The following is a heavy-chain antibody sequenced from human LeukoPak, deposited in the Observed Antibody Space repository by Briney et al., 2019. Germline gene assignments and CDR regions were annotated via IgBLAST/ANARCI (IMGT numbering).Heavy chain of an antibody. J-gene: IGHJ4*02. V-gene: IGHV1-18*01. CDR3: AREGDSSSWYEVDY. D-gene: IGHD6-13*01. CDR2: ISAYNGNT. Sequence: EASVKVSCKASGYTFTSYGISWVRQAPGQGLEWMGWISAYNGNTNYAQKLQGRVTMTTDTSTSTAYMELRSLRSDDTAVYYCAREGDSSSWYEVDYWGQGTLVTVSS. CDR1: GYTFTSYG.